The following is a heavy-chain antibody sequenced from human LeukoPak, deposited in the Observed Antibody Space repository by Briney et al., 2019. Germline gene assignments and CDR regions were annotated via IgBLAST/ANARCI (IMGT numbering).Heavy chain of an antibody. CDR1: GFTFSSYA. J-gene: IGHJ4*02. CDR2: ISGSGSST. V-gene: IGHV3-23*01. D-gene: IGHD4-17*01. CDR3: AKGLDYGDYGIDY. Sequence: GGSLRLSCAASGFTFSSYAMSWVRQAPGKGLEWVSAISGSGSSTYYADSVMGRFTISRDNSKNTLYLQMNSLRAEDTAVYYCAKGLDYGDYGIDYWGQGTLVTVSS.